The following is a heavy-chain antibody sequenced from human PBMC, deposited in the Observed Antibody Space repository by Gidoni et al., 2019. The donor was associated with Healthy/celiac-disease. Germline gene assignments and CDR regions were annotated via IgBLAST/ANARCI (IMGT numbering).Heavy chain of an antibody. Sequence: EVQLLESGGGLVQPGGSLILSCAASGFTFSISARSWVRQAPGKGLERVSAIGGSGGSTYYADSVKGRFTISRDNSKNTLYLQMNSLRAEDTAVYYGAKSVKYGGSYYVDYWGQGTLVTVSS. CDR2: IGGSGGST. V-gene: IGHV3-23*01. CDR1: GFTFSISA. J-gene: IGHJ4*02. CDR3: AKSVKYGGSYYVDY. D-gene: IGHD1-26*01.